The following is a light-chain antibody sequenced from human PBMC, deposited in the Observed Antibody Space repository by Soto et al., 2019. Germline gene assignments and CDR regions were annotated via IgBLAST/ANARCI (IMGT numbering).Light chain of an antibody. Sequence: QSVLTQPPSASGTPGQRVTISFSGSSSNIGSNYVYWYQQLPGTAPKLLIYRNNQRPSGVPDRFSGSKSGTSASLAISGLRSEDEADYYCAAWDDSLSGPVVFGGGTKVPVL. J-gene: IGLJ2*01. CDR3: AAWDDSLSGPVV. CDR1: SSNIGSNY. V-gene: IGLV1-47*01. CDR2: RNN.